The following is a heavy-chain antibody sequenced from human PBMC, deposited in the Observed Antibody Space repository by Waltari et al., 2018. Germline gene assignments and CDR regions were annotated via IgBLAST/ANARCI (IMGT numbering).Heavy chain of an antibody. D-gene: IGHD6-6*01. V-gene: IGHV3-11*01. J-gene: IGHJ4*02. CDR3: AEVAGSSITY. CDR2: SSESGETT. CDR1: GLSFSHLF. Sequence: QVQLVESGGGLAKPGGSLRLSCEVSGLSFSHLFMSWIRQAPGKGLEWLSYSSESGETTYHADSVKGRFSISRDNAKNSLFLQMDSLTAEDTALYYCAEVAGSSITYWGRGTLVTVSS.